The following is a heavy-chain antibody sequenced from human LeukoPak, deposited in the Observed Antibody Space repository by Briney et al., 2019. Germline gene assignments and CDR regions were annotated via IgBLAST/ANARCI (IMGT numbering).Heavy chain of an antibody. CDR2: IGSSSSHI. V-gene: IGHV3-21*01. J-gene: IGHJ4*02. CDR1: GFTFSIYN. CDR3: VRGGGYCGGPACRGLGSYFDY. Sequence: PGGSLRLSCAASGFTFSIYNMNWVRQAPGKGLEWVSSIGSSSSHIYYADSVKGRVTVSRDSADNSLDLQMNSLRVEDTAVYYCVRGGGYCGGPACRGLGSYFDYWGQGALVTVSS. D-gene: IGHD2-15*01.